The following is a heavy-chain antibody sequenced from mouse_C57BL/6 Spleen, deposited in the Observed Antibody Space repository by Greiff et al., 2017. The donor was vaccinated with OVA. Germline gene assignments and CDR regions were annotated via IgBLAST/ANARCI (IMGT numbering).Heavy chain of an antibody. CDR2: IDPETGGT. Sequence: VQVVESGAELVRPGASVTLSCKASGYTFTDYEMHWVKQTPVHGLEWIGAIDPETGGTAYNQKFKGKAILTADKSSSTAYMELRSLTSEDSAVYYCTRRDGSRFDYWGQGTTLTVSS. CDR1: GYTFTDYE. J-gene: IGHJ2*01. D-gene: IGHD1-1*01. CDR3: TRRDGSRFDY. V-gene: IGHV1-15*01.